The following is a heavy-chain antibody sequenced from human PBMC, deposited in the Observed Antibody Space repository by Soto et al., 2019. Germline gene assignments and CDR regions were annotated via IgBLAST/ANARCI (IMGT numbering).Heavy chain of an antibody. CDR2: IFHGGIT. Sequence: SETLSLTCSISGAPITLCDYSWNLIRQPPGKGLEWIGYIFHGGITYYNPSLRSRVTISVDRSRTHFSLKMSSVTAADTAVYYCARGRVVVPAAVMFNCLDPWGQGALVTVSS. D-gene: IGHD2-2*01. V-gene: IGHV4-30-2*01. J-gene: IGHJ5*02. CDR3: ARGRVVVPAAVMFNCLDP. CDR1: GAPITLCDYS.